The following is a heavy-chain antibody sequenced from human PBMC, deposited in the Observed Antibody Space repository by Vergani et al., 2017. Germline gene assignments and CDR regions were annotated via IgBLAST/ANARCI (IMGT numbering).Heavy chain of an antibody. CDR2: MNPNSGNT. CDR1: GYTFTSYD. J-gene: IGHJ6*02. D-gene: IGHD4-11*01. CDR3: SLVTTAYYYYYGRDV. V-gene: IGHV1-8*03. Sequence: QVQLVQSGAEVKKPGASVKVSCKASGYTFTSYDINWVRQATGQGLEWMGWMNPNSGNTGYAQKFQGRVTITRNTSVSTAYMGLISLRSENTAVKYCSLVTTAYYYYYGRDVGGQGTRSPSP.